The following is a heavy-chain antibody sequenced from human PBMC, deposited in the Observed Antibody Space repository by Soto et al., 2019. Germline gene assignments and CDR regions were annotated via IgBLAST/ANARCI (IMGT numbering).Heavy chain of an antibody. CDR3: AREYCSSTSCLNWFDP. CDR1: GFTFISYS. J-gene: IGHJ5*02. D-gene: IGHD2-2*01. CDR2: ISSSSSTI. V-gene: IGHV3-48*01. Sequence: GGSLRLSCASSGFTFISYSMNWVRQATGKGLEWVSYISSSSSTIYYADSVKGRFTISRDNAKNSLYLQMNSLRAEDTAVYYCAREYCSSTSCLNWFDPWGQGTLVTVSS.